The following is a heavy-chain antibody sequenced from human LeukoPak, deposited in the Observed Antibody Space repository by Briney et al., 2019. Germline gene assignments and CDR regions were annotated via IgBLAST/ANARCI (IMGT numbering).Heavy chain of an antibody. CDR1: GFTFNSYA. CDR2: ISYDGSNK. V-gene: IGHV3-30-3*01. Sequence: GGSLRLSCAASGFTFNSYAVHWVRQAPDKGLEWVAVISYDGSNKDYADSVKDRFTISRDNSKNTLFLQMNSLRAEDTAVYYCARWANISDAFDIWGQGTMVTVSS. D-gene: IGHD2/OR15-2a*01. CDR3: ARWANISDAFDI. J-gene: IGHJ3*02.